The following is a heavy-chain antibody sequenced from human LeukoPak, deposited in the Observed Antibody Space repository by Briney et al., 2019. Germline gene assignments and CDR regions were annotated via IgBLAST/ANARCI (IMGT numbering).Heavy chain of an antibody. CDR1: GFTFSSYA. D-gene: IGHD3-16*01. Sequence: GGSLRLSCTASGFTFSSYAMSWVRLAPGKGLEWVSAISGSGSNTYYTDSVKGRFTISRDNSNNALYLQMNSLRAEDTAAYYCARADRAGGYDYWGQGTLVTVSS. J-gene: IGHJ4*02. CDR3: ARADRAGGYDY. V-gene: IGHV3-23*01. CDR2: ISGSGSNT.